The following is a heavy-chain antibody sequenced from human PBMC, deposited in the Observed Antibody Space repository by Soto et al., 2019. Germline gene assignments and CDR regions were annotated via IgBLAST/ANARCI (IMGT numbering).Heavy chain of an antibody. D-gene: IGHD3-9*01. Sequence: VQLFASGGGSARPGGSLRLPCTASGFTFPSYGMGWVRQAPGKGLQWVSTIRGDGGQTHYTDSVKGRFSISRDNSKNTVYLQMDSLRAEDTAMYFCARDVGLDSDDFFAYWGQGTQVTVSS. CDR2: IRGDGGQT. V-gene: IGHV3-23*01. CDR1: GFTFPSYG. CDR3: ARDVGLDSDDFFAY. J-gene: IGHJ4*02.